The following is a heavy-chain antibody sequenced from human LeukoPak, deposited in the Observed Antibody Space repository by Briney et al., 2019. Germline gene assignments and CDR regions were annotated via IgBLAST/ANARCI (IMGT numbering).Heavy chain of an antibody. Sequence: SETLSLTCTASGGSISSSSYYWGWIRQPPGKGLEWIGSIYYSGSTYYNPSLKSRVTISVDTSKNQFSLKLSSVTAADTAVYYCARHRYNWNDSYYYYYMDVWGKGTTVTVSS. CDR3: ARHRYNWNDSYYYYYMDV. J-gene: IGHJ6*03. V-gene: IGHV4-39*01. D-gene: IGHD1-20*01. CDR1: GGSISSSSYY. CDR2: IYYSGST.